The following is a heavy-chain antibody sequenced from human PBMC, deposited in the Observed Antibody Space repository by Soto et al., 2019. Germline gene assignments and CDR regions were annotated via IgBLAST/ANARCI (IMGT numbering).Heavy chain of an antibody. CDR3: AGSSIAARVFDY. J-gene: IGHJ4*02. D-gene: IGHD6-6*01. CDR2: IYYSGST. V-gene: IGHV4-39*01. CDR1: GGSISSSSYY. Sequence: PSETLSLTCTVSGGSISSSSYYWGWIRQPPGKGLEWIGSIYYSGSTYYNPPLKSRVTISVDTSKNQFSLKLSSVTAADTAVYYCAGSSIAARVFDYWGQGTLVTVSS.